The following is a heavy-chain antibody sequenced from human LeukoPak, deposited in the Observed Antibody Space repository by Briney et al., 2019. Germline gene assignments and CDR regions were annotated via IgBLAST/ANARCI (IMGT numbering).Heavy chain of an antibody. V-gene: IGHV4-59*01. CDR3: ARMVSYYDSSGYRSAVANY. CDR1: GGSISSYH. CDR2: IYYSGST. J-gene: IGHJ4*02. Sequence: SETLSLTCTVSGGSISSYHWSWIRQPPGKGLEWIGDIYYSGSTNYNPSLKSRVTISVDTSKNQFSLKLSSVTAADTAVYYCARMVSYYDSSGYRSAVANYWGQGTLDTVSS. D-gene: IGHD3-22*01.